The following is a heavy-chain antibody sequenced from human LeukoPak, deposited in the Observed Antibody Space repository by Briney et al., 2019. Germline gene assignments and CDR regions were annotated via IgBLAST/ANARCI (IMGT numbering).Heavy chain of an antibody. CDR1: GYTFTGYY. V-gene: IGHV1-2*02. Sequence: GASVTVSCKASGYTFTGYYMHWVRQAPGQRLEWMGWINPNSGGTNYAQKFQGRVTMTRDTSISTAYMELSRLRSDDTAVYYCARDPDSSGWYGLFDYWGQGTLVTVSS. CDR3: ARDPDSSGWYGLFDY. D-gene: IGHD6-19*01. J-gene: IGHJ4*02. CDR2: INPNSGGT.